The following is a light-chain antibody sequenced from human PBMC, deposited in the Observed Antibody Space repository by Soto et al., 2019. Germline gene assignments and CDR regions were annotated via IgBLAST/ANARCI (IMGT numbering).Light chain of an antibody. J-gene: IGKJ3*01. CDR2: GAS. Sequence: VTQSPFALSLSPGERGTLSCRASQSVSTNLAWYQQKPGQAPTLLVYGASTRATGIPASFIGNGSGTEFTLTASSLQPEDFAAYYCQQYNNWPYTFGPGTKVDI. CDR3: QQYNNWPYT. CDR1: QSVSTN. V-gene: IGKV3-15*01.